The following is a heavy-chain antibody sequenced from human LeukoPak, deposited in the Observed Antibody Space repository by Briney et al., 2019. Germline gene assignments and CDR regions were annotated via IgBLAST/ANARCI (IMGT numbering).Heavy chain of an antibody. CDR2: IIPILGIA. CDR3: ARLRGQQLVHP. J-gene: IGHJ5*02. Sequence: ASVKVSCKASGGTFSSYAISWVRQAPGQGLEWMGRIIPILGIANYAQKFQGRVTITADKSTSTAYMELSSLRSEDTAVYYCARLRGQQLVHPWGQGTLVTVSS. V-gene: IGHV1-69*04. D-gene: IGHD6-13*01. CDR1: GGTFSSYA.